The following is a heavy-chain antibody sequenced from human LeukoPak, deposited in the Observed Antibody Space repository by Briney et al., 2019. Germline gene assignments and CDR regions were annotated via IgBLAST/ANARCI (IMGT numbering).Heavy chain of an antibody. CDR1: GYTFTSYD. V-gene: IGHV1-8*03. CDR2: MNPNSGNT. CDR3: ARVPSLPTDRYYYYYMDV. Sequence: ASVKVSCKASGYTFTSYDINWVRQATGQGLEWMGWMNPNSGNTGYAQKFQGGVTITRNTSISTAYMELSSLRSEDTAVYYCARVPSLPTDRYYYYYMDVWGKGTTVTVSS. D-gene: IGHD4-17*01. J-gene: IGHJ6*03.